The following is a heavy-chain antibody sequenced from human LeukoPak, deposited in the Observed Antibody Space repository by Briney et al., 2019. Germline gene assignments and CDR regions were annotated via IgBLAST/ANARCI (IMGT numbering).Heavy chain of an antibody. CDR2: IIPIFGTA. Sequence: ASVKVSCKASGGTFSSYAISWVRQPPRQGLEWMGGIIPIFGTANYAQKFQGRVTITTDESTSTAYMELSSLRSEDTAVYYCARQGGYNSDWYFDYWGQGTLVTVSS. V-gene: IGHV1-69*05. J-gene: IGHJ4*02. CDR3: ARQGGYNSDWYFDY. D-gene: IGHD5-24*01. CDR1: GGTFSSYA.